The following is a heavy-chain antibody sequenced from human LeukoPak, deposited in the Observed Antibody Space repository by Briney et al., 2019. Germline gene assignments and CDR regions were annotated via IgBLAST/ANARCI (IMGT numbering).Heavy chain of an antibody. D-gene: IGHD6-13*01. CDR2: INTNTGNP. CDR3: ARGVAAAARYYYYYYMDV. V-gene: IGHV7-4-1*02. J-gene: IGHJ6*03. CDR1: GYTFTGYY. Sequence: GASVKVSCKASGYTFTGYYLHWVRQAPGQGLEWMGWINTNTGNPTYAQGFTGRFVFSLDTSVSTAYLQISSLKAEDTAVYYCARGVAAAARYYYYYYMDVWGKGTTVTVSS.